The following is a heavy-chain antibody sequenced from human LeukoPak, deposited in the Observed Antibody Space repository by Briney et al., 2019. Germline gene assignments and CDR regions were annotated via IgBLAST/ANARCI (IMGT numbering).Heavy chain of an antibody. D-gene: IGHD6-19*01. CDR1: GYTFTSYG. V-gene: IGHV1-18*01. CDR2: ISAYNGNT. Sequence: ASVTVSCTASGYTFTSYGISWVRQAPGQRLGWMGWISAYNGNTNYAQKLQGRVTMTTDTSTSTAYMELRSLRSDDTAVYYCAREGGYSSGWFTYYGMDVWGQGTTVTVSS. CDR3: AREGGYSSGWFTYYGMDV. J-gene: IGHJ6*02.